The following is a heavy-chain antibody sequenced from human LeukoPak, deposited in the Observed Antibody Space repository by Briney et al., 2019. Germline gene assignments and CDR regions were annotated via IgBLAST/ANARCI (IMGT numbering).Heavy chain of an antibody. CDR2: MNPNSGIT. J-gene: IGHJ4*02. CDR1: GYTFTRYD. V-gene: IGHV1-8*01. CDR3: ARGYIVVVPAAPVFDY. Sequence: ASVKVSCKASGYTFTRYDINWVRQATGQGLEWMGWMNPNSGITGYVQNFQGRVTMTRNTSISTAYMELSSLRSEDTAVYYCARGYIVVVPAAPVFDYWGQGTLVTVSS. D-gene: IGHD2-2*01.